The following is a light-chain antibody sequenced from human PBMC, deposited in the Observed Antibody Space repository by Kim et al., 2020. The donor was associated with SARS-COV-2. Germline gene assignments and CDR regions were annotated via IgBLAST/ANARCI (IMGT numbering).Light chain of an antibody. CDR2: GNS. J-gene: IGLJ2*01. Sequence: ATTSRTGSSSNIGAGYDVHWYQRLPGTAPKLLIYGNSSRPSGVPDRFSGSKSGTSASLAITGLQAEDEADYYCQSYDSSLSGFVVFGGGTKLTVL. V-gene: IGLV1-40*01. CDR1: SSNIGAGYD. CDR3: QSYDSSLSGFVV.